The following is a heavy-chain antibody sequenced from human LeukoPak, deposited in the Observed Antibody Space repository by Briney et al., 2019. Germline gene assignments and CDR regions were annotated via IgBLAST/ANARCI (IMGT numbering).Heavy chain of an antibody. CDR2: IYYSGST. Sequence: SETLSLTCTVSGGSISSSSYYWGWIRQPPGKGLEWIGSIYYSGSTYYNPSLKSRVTISVDTSKNQFSLKLSSVTAADTAVYYCARTYCGGDCRAYYYSYYMDVWGKGTTVTISS. CDR1: GGSISSSSYY. V-gene: IGHV4-39*07. J-gene: IGHJ6*03. CDR3: ARTYCGGDCRAYYYSYYMDV. D-gene: IGHD2-21*02.